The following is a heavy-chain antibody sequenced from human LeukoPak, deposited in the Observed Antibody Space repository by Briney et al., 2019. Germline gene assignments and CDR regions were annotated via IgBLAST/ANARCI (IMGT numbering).Heavy chain of an antibody. J-gene: IGHJ4*02. CDR2: ISSSSYI. CDR1: GFTFSSYS. D-gene: IGHD6-19*01. CDR3: ARGPIAVAGNDY. V-gene: IGHV3-21*01. Sequence: PGGSLRLSCAASGFTFSSYSMNWVRQAPGKGLEWVSSISSSSYIYYADSVKGRFTISRDNAKNSLYLQMNSLRAEDTAVYYCARGPIAVAGNDYWGQGTLVTVSS.